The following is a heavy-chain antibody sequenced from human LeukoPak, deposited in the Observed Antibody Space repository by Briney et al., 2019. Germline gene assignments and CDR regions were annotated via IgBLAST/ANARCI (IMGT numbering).Heavy chain of an antibody. D-gene: IGHD1-1*01. CDR3: ARDGSYNRNDGDWFDP. V-gene: IGHV3-30*02. J-gene: IGHJ5*02. CDR1: GFTFSTYG. Sequence: GGSLRLSCAASGFTFSTYGMHWVRQAPGKGLEWVAFIRYDGSMTYYADSVKGRFTISWYNSKNALYLQMNSLRVEDTAVYYCARDGSYNRNDGDWFDPWGQGTLVTVSS. CDR2: IRYDGSMT.